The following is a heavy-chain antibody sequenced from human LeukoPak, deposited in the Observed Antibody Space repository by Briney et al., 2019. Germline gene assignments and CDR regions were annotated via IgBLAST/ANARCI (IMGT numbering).Heavy chain of an antibody. J-gene: IGHJ4*02. Sequence: GGSLRLSCAASGFTFSVYGMHWVREAPGKGLEWVAVIWNDGSNKYYADSVKGRFTISRDNSKNTLYLQMNSLRAEDTAVYSCARASGPFDYWGQGTLVTVSS. CDR1: GFTFSVYG. CDR3: ARASGPFDY. D-gene: IGHD3-10*01. V-gene: IGHV3-33*01. CDR2: IWNDGSNK.